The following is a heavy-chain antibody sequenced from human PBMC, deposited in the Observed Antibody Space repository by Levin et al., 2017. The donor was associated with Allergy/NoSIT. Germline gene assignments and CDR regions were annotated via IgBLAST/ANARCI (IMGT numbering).Heavy chain of an antibody. CDR2: ISSSGSYI. CDR1: GFTFSPYS. Sequence: GGSLRLSCVASGFTFSPYSMNWVRQAPGKGLEWVSSISSSGSYIYYRDSVKGRFTISRDNAKNSLYLEMNSLRAEDTAVYYCACRPERGKWFDPWGQGTLVTVSS. J-gene: IGHJ5*02. V-gene: IGHV3-21*01. CDR3: ACRPERGKWFDP. D-gene: IGHD3-16*01.